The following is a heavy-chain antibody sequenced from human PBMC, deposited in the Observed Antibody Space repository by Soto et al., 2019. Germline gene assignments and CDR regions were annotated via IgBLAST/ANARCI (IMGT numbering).Heavy chain of an antibody. CDR1: GYTFTSYD. CDR3: ARGSQILRFLEWLPEGMDV. Sequence: QVQLVQSGAEVKKPGASVKVSCKASGYTFTSYDINWVRQATGQGLEWMGWMNPNSGNTGYPQKVQGRVTMTRNTSISPAYMELSSLRSEDTAVYYCARGSQILRFLEWLPEGMDVWGQGTTVTVSS. CDR2: MNPNSGNT. D-gene: IGHD3-3*01. J-gene: IGHJ6*02. V-gene: IGHV1-8*01.